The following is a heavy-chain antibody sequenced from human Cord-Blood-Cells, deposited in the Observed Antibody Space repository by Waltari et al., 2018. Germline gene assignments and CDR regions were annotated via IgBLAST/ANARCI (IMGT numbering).Heavy chain of an antibody. CDR2: IYTSGST. J-gene: IGHJ3*02. CDR1: GGSISSGSYY. D-gene: IGHD3-3*01. CDR3: ARDLQATPYYDFWSGYPDAFDI. V-gene: IGHV4-61*09. Sequence: QVQLQESGPGLVKPSQTLSLTCTVPGGSISSGSYYWSWIRQPAGKGLEGIGYIYTSGSTNYNPSLKSRVTISVDTSKNQFSLKLSSVTAADTAVYYCARDLQATPYYDFWSGYPDAFDIWGQGTMVTVSS.